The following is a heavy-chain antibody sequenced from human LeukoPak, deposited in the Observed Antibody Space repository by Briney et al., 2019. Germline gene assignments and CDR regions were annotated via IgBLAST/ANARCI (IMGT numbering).Heavy chain of an antibody. CDR2: ISGSGGST. Sequence: GGSLRLSCAASGFTFSSYAMSWVRQAPGKGLEWVSAISGSGGSTYYADSVKGRFTISRDNSKNTLYLQMNSLRAEDTAVHYCAKEGDILTGYAGFDYWGQGTLVTVSS. CDR3: AKEGDILTGYAGFDY. D-gene: IGHD3-9*01. V-gene: IGHV3-23*01. CDR1: GFTFSSYA. J-gene: IGHJ4*02.